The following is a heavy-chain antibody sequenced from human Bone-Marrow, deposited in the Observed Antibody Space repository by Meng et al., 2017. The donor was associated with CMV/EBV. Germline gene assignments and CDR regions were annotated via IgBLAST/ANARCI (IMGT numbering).Heavy chain of an antibody. CDR2: ISYDGSNK. J-gene: IGHJ4*02. D-gene: IGHD2-2*01. CDR3: ARDAWDCSSTSCYGGRFDY. Sequence: GESLKISCAASGFTFSSYAMHWVRQAPGKGLEWVAVISYDGSNKYYADSVKGRFTISRDNSKNTLYLQMNSLRAEDTAVYYCARDAWDCSSTSCYGGRFDYWGQGTLVTFSS. CDR1: GFTFSSYA. V-gene: IGHV3-30-3*01.